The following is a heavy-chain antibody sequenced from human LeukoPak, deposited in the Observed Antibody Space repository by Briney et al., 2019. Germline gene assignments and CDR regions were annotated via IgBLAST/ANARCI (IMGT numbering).Heavy chain of an antibody. Sequence: GGSLRLSCAASGFTFSSYGMHWVRQAPGKGLEWVAFIRYDGSNKYYADSVKGRFTISRDNSKNTLYLQMNSLRAEDTAVYYCAKNGNSCGFYFDYWGQGTLVTVSS. V-gene: IGHV3-30*02. CDR3: AKNGNSCGFYFDY. D-gene: IGHD5-18*01. CDR2: IRYDGSNK. CDR1: GFTFSSYG. J-gene: IGHJ4*02.